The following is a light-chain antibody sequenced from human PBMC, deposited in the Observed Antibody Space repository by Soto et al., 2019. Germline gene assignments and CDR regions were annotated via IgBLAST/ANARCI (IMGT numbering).Light chain of an antibody. CDR2: GAS. Sequence: EIEMTQSPATLSVSPGERATLSCRASQSVSTNLAWYQQKPGQAPRLLIYGASTRATGIPARFSGSGSGTDFTLTISSLQSEDFAVYYCQQYNSWPPYTFGQGTKLEIK. V-gene: IGKV3-15*01. CDR1: QSVSTN. CDR3: QQYNSWPPYT. J-gene: IGKJ2*01.